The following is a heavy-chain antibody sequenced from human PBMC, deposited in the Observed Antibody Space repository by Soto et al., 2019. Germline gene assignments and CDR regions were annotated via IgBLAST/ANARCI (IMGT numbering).Heavy chain of an antibody. Sequence: SVKVSCKASGGTFSSYAISWVRQAPGQGLEWMGGIIPIFGTANYAQKFQGRVTITADESTSTAYMELSSLRSEDTAVYYCAGGLGGYSYGSLDYWGQGTLVTVSS. D-gene: IGHD5-18*01. J-gene: IGHJ4*02. V-gene: IGHV1-69*13. CDR3: AGGLGGYSYGSLDY. CDR1: GGTFSSYA. CDR2: IIPIFGTA.